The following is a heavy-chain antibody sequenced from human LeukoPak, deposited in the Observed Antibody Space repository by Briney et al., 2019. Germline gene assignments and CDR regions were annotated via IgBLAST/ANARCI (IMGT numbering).Heavy chain of an antibody. CDR3: ARWDPPYYYYGMDV. V-gene: IGHV4-59*01. CDR1: GGSISSYY. CDR2: IYYSGST. Sequence: SETLSLTCTVSGGSISSYYWSWIRQPPGKGLEWIGYIYYSGSTNYNPSLKSRVTISVDTSKNQFSLKLSSVTAADTAVYYCARWDPPYYYYGMDVWGQGTTATVSS. J-gene: IGHJ6*02. D-gene: IGHD1-26*01.